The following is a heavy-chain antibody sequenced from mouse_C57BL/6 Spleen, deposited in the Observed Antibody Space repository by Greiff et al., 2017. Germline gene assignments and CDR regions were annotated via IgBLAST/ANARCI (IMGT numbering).Heavy chain of an antibody. D-gene: IGHD1-1*01. CDR2: ISDGGSYT. V-gene: IGHV5-4*01. J-gene: IGHJ1*03. CDR1: GFTFSSYA. CDR3: ARGPYGSSPNWYFDV. Sequence: EVQGVESGGGLVKPGGSLKLSCAASGFTFSSYAMSWVRQTPEKRLEWVATISDGGSYTYYPYNVKGRFTISSANAKDNMYLEMSHMKSEDTAMYYCARGPYGSSPNWYFDVWGTGTTVTVSS.